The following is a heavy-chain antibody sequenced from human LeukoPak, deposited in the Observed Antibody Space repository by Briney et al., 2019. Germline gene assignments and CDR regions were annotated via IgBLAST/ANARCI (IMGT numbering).Heavy chain of an antibody. J-gene: IGHJ4*02. CDR3: AKGTTYYDILTGYGYPYYFDY. V-gene: IGHV3-23*01. D-gene: IGHD3-9*01. Sequence: PGGSLRLSCAASGFAFSKYAMSWVRQAPGKGLAWVSAVSGSGGSKYYADSVKGRFTISRDNSKNALYVQMNRLRAEDRPTYYFAKGTTYYDILTGYGYPYYFDYWGQGTLVTVSS. CDR1: GFAFSKYA. CDR2: VSGSGGSK.